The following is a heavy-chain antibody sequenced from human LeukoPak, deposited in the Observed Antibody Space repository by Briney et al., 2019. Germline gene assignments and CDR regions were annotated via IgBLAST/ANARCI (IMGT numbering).Heavy chain of an antibody. D-gene: IGHD3-10*01. CDR2: IYWSSSGT. J-gene: IGHJ6*02. V-gene: IGHV3-9*02. CDR1: GFNSEDHA. Sequence: GGSLRPSCVVSGFNSEDHAMHWVRQAPGKGLEWVSGIYWSSSGTGYADSVKGRFTVSRVSARNSLYLQMNSLRPEDTALYYCVKDMNPGGADVWGQGTTVTVSS. CDR3: VKDMNPGGADV.